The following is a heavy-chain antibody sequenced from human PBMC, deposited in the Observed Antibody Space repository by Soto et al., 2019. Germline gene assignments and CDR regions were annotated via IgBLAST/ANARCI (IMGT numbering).Heavy chain of an antibody. D-gene: IGHD6-19*01. CDR3: ARHYSSGSRNWFDP. V-gene: IGHV4-39*01. J-gene: IGHJ5*02. CDR2: IYYSGST. Sequence: SETLSLTCSVSGGSINSSSYFWGWVRQPPGKGLEWIGSIYYSGSTYYNPSLRSRVTISVDTSKNQFSLKLSSVTAADPAVFYRARHYSSGSRNWFDPWGQGTLVTVSS. CDR1: GGSINSSSYF.